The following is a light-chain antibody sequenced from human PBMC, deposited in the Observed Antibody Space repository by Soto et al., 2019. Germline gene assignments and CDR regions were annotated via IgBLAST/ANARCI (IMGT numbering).Light chain of an antibody. CDR2: GSS. CDR1: QSVSSN. V-gene: IGKV3-15*01. Sequence: EIVMTQSPATLSVSPGERATLSCRASQSVSSNLAWYQQKPGQAPRLLIYGSSTRATGIPARFSGIGSGTECSLTISSMQSEDFAVYYCQQYNNWRPYTFGKGTKLEIK. CDR3: QQYNNWRPYT. J-gene: IGKJ2*01.